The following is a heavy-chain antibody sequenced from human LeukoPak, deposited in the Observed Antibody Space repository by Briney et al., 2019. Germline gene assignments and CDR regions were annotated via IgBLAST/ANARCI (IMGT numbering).Heavy chain of an antibody. CDR1: GYTFTSYS. Sequence: ASVKVSCKASGYTFTSYSMQWVRQAPGQGLEWMGIIKPSGDSTSYTQKLQGRLTMTRDTSTNTVYMELSSLRSDDTAVYYCARGATYISGHHDAWGQGTLVTVSS. CDR3: ARGATYISGHHDA. D-gene: IGHD6-19*01. J-gene: IGHJ4*02. V-gene: IGHV1-46*01. CDR2: IKPSGDST.